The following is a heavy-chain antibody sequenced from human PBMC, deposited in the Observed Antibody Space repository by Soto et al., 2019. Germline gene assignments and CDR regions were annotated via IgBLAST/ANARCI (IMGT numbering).Heavy chain of an antibody. CDR1: GYIFTAYS. J-gene: IGHJ6*02. V-gene: IGHV1-46*01. D-gene: IGHD6-13*01. CDR2: VNPSGGST. CDR3: ARVGSAAASAGLGYYNYPMDV. Sequence: QVQLVQSGAEVKKPGASVKVSCKASGYIFTAYSMHWVRRAPGQGLEWMGVVNPSGGSTNYAQKFQGRITLTRDTSRSTVYMDLSSLTSEDTAVYYCARVGSAAASAGLGYYNYPMDVWGQGTTVIVSS.